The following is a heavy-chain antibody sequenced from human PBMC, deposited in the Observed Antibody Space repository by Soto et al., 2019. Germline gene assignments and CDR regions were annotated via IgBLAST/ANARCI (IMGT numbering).Heavy chain of an antibody. CDR2: IYYSGST. V-gene: IGHV4-30-4*01. J-gene: IGHJ6*02. D-gene: IGHD6-6*01. Sequence: KTSETLSLTCTVSGGSISSGDYYWSWIRQPPGKGLEWFGYIYYSGSTYYNPSLQRRITMSVDTSKNQFSLKLSSVTAADTAVYYCARERGVSSSPTKWDYYYYGVDVWGPGTTVTVSS. CDR3: ARERGVSSSPTKWDYYYYGVDV. CDR1: GGSISSGDYY.